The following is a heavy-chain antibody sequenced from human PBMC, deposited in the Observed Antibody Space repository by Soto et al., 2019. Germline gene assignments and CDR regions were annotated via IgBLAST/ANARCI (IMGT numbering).Heavy chain of an antibody. J-gene: IGHJ5*02. CDR1: GDSVSSNTAS. CDR2: TYFRSKWYN. CDR3: AKGDNLGPKTGYAFDP. Sequence: LSLTCAISGDSVSSNTASWNWIRQSPSRGLEWLGRTYFRSKWYNVYAVSVKSRIIINPDTSNNQFSLQLNSVTPEDTAVYFCAKGDNLGPKTGYAFDPWGQGIMVTVSS. V-gene: IGHV6-1*01. D-gene: IGHD5-12*01.